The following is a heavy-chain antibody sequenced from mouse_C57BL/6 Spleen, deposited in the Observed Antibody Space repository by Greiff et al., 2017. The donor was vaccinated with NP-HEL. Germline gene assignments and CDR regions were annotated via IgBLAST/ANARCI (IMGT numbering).Heavy chain of an antibody. Sequence: VQLQQSGAELVKPGASVKLSCTASGFNIEDYYIHWVKQRTEQGLEWIGRIDPEDGKTKYAPKFQGKATITADTSSNTAYLQFSSLTSEDTAVYYCARSNYYGSTYWYFEVRGTGATVTVST. CDR3: ARSNYYGSTYWYFEV. V-gene: IGHV14-2*01. CDR2: IDPEDGKT. D-gene: IGHD1-1*01. CDR1: GFNIEDYY. J-gene: IGHJ1*03.